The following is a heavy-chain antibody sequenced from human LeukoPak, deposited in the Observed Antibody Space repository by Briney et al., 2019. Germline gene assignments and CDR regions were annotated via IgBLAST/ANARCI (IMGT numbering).Heavy chain of an antibody. J-gene: IGHJ1*01. CDR1: GFSFSSSD. V-gene: IGHV3-30*02. CDR2: IGYDGGNK. CDR3: TREYYDSSGYLKYFLD. D-gene: IGHD3-22*01. Sequence: GGSLRLSCAASGFSFSSSDMHWLRQAPGKGLEWVAFIGYDGGNKYYADSVERLFTIYRHISKNTLYMQMNSLRAEETAVYYCTREYYDSSGYLKYFLDWGQGTLVTVSS.